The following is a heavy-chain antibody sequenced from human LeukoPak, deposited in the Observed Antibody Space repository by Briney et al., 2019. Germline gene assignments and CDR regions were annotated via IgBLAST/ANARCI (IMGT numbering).Heavy chain of an antibody. J-gene: IGHJ4*02. CDR3: AKERDYGPADY. CDR1: GFIFNKHA. V-gene: IGHV3-23*01. D-gene: IGHD4/OR15-4a*01. Sequence: GGSLRLSCAASGFIFNKHAMSWVRQAPGKWLEWVSGLSGSGGSTDYADSVKGRFTVSRDNSKNTLFLQMNSLRAEDTAIYYCAKERDYGPADYWGQGTLVTVSS. CDR2: LSGSGGST.